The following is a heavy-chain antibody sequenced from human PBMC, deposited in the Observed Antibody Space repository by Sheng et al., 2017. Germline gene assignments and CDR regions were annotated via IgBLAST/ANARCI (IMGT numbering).Heavy chain of an antibody. CDR1: GDTFSSYV. Sequence: QVQLVQSGAEVKKPGSSVKVSCKASGDTFSSYVISWVRQAPGQGLEWMGGIIPMFNTPNYAQKFQGRITMTADESTTTAYMKLSSLRSEDSAVYYCARSTLGYSGYDWDQWGQGTLVTVSS. CDR2: IIPMFNTP. CDR3: ARSTLGYSGYDWDQ. D-gene: IGHD5-12*01. J-gene: IGHJ4*02. V-gene: IGHV1-69*13.